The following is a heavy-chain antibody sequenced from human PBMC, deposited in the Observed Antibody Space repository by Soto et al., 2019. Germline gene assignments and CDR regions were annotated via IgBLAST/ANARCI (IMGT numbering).Heavy chain of an antibody. CDR2: IYHSGST. V-gene: IGHV4-4*02. CDR1: GGSMSRSNW. Sequence: ETLSLTCAVSGGSMSRSNWSSSLPPPPGKGLEWIGEIYHSGSTNYNPSLKSRVTISVDKSKNQFSLKLSSVTAADTAVYYCARVSPTVLLRGFDFRGQRPLVTVSS. J-gene: IGHJ4*02. CDR3: ARVSPTVLLRGFDF. D-gene: IGHD3-22*01.